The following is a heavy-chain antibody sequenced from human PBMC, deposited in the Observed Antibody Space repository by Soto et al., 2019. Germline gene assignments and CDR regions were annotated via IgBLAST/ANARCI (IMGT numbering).Heavy chain of an antibody. Sequence: GGSLRLSCASSGFTFSSYGMHWVRQAPGKGPEWVAVIWYDGSNKYYADSVKGRFTISRDNSKNTLYLQMNSLRAEDTAVYYCARDWQYYDILTGYYDHYFDYWGQGTLVTVSS. CDR2: IWYDGSNK. CDR3: ARDWQYYDILTGYYDHYFDY. J-gene: IGHJ4*02. D-gene: IGHD3-9*01. V-gene: IGHV3-33*01. CDR1: GFTFSSYG.